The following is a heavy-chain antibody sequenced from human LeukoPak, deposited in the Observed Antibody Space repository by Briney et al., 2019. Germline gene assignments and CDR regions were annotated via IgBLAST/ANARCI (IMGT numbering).Heavy chain of an antibody. V-gene: IGHV3-21*01. CDR2: ISSSSSYI. D-gene: IGHD3-3*01. Sequence: GGSLRLSCAASGFTFSSYEMNWVRQAPGKGLEWVSSISSSSSYIYYADSVKGRFTISRDNAKNTLYLQMNSLRAEDTAVYYCASDFWSGYYTPMGVNYWGQGTLVTVSS. CDR1: GFTFSSYE. CDR3: ASDFWSGYYTPMGVNY. J-gene: IGHJ4*02.